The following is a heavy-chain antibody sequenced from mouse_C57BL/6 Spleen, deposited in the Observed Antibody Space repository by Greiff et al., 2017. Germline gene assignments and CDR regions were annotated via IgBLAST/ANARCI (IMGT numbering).Heavy chain of an antibody. CDR1: GFNIKDAY. J-gene: IGHJ2*01. CDR3: TTSYYGNYGALDY. D-gene: IGHD2-1*01. V-gene: IGHV14-4*01. CDR2: IKPENGDT. Sequence: EVQLQQSGAELVRPGASVKLSCTASGFNIKDAYMHWVKQRPEQGLEWIGWIKPENGDTEYASKFQGKGTITADTSSNTAYLQLSSLTSEDTAVYYCTTSYYGNYGALDYWGQGTTLTVSS.